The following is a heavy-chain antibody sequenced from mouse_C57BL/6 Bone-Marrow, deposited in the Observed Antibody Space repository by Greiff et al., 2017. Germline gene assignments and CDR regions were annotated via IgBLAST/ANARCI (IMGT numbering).Heavy chain of an antibody. J-gene: IGHJ4*01. CDR3: TTPDGYYYAMDY. CDR1: GFNIKDDY. D-gene: IGHD2-3*01. CDR2: IDPENGDT. V-gene: IGHV14-4*01. Sequence: EVQLVESGAELVRPGASVKLSCTASGFNIKDDYMHWVKQRPEQGLEWIGWIDPENGDTEYASKFQGKATITADKSSNTAYLPLSSLTSEDTAVYYSTTPDGYYYAMDYWGQGTSVTVSS.